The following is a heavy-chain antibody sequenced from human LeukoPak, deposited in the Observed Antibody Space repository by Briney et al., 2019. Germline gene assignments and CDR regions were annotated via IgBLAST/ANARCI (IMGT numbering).Heavy chain of an antibody. Sequence: ASVKVSCKTSGYSFTNYFIHWVRQAPGQGPEWTGIINPSAGTTTYAQKLQGRVTMTRDTSTATVYMDLSSLRSEDTAVYYCAREPDYFDRTGYLSYWGQGTPVTVSS. J-gene: IGHJ4*02. V-gene: IGHV1-46*04. CDR1: GYSFTNYF. D-gene: IGHD3-22*01. CDR2: INPSAGTT. CDR3: AREPDYFDRTGYLSY.